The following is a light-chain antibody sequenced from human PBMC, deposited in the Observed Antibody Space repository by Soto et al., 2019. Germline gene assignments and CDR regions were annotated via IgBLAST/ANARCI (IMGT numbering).Light chain of an antibody. V-gene: IGKV3-20*01. CDR3: QHYGSSSWP. CDR1: QGIGDT. Sequence: VMSQSRATLSVYPGEGVTLSCRASQGIGDTLAWYQHKPGQTPRLLIYDTSTRATGIPVRFSGSGSGTDFTLSICRLEPEDCAVYYCQHYGSSSWPFGQGTKVDNK. J-gene: IGKJ1*01. CDR2: DTS.